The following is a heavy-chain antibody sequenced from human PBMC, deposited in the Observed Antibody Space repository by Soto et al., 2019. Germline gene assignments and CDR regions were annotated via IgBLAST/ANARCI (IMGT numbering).Heavy chain of an antibody. V-gene: IGHV4-38-2*02. CDR1: GGSISGSY. Sequence: SETLSLTCTVSGGSISGSYWSWIRQTPGKGLEWIGSVSHSGRTYYNPSLKSRVTISVDTSKNQFSLKLSSVTAADTAVYYCARDLEFYYDSSGFAYYFDYWGQGILVTVSS. CDR2: VSHSGRT. J-gene: IGHJ4*02. CDR3: ARDLEFYYDSSGFAYYFDY. D-gene: IGHD3-22*01.